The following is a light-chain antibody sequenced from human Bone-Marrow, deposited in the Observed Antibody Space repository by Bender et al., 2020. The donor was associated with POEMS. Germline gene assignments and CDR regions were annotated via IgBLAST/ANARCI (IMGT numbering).Light chain of an antibody. CDR3: AAWDDRLRSVI. Sequence: QSVLTQPPSVSGTPGQRVTISCSGSNSNTGSNFVYWYQHLPGTAPKLLMYRNDQRPSGVSDRFSGSKTGTSASLAISGLRSEDEADYYCAAWDDRLRSVIFGGGTKLTVL. V-gene: IGLV1-47*01. CDR1: NSNTGSNF. CDR2: RND. J-gene: IGLJ2*01.